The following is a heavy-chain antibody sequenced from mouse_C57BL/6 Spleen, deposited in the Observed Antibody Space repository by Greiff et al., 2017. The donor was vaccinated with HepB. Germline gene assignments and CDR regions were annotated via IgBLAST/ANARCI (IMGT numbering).Heavy chain of an antibody. CDR1: GYAFSSSW. Sequence: VQLQQSGPELVKPGASVKISCKASGYAFSSSWMNWVKQRPGKGLEWIGRIYPGDGDTNYNGKFKGKATLTADKSTSTAYMPLSSLTSEDAAVYFCARCSYYGSSDWYFDVWGTGTTDTVSS. D-gene: IGHD1-1*01. CDR2: IYPGDGDT. CDR3: ARCSYYGSSDWYFDV. V-gene: IGHV1-82*01. J-gene: IGHJ1*03.